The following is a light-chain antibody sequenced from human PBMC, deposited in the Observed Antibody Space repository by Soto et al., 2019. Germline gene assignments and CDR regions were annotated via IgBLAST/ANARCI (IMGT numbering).Light chain of an antibody. CDR3: LQYNSYPFT. V-gene: IGKV1-5*03. CDR1: QSISSW. J-gene: IGKJ5*01. CDR2: KAS. Sequence: DIQMTQSPSTLSASVGDRVTITCRASQSISSWLAWYQQKPGKAPKLLIYKASTLKSGVPSRFSGSGSGTEFTLTISSLQPDDFATYYCLQYNSYPFTFGQRTRLEVK.